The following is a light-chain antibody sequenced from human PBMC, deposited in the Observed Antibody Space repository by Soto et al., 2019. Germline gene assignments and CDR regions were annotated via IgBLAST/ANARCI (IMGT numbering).Light chain of an antibody. V-gene: IGLV3-21*02. CDR3: QVWDSSNAHPI. CDR2: DDI. J-gene: IGLJ2*01. CDR1: IMVRNS. Sequence: SYELTQPPSMSVAPGQTASVTCGGDIMVRNSVHWYQQKPGQAPVLVVYDDIERASGIPERFSGSNSGNTATLSITRVEAGDEADYYCQVWDSSNAHPIFGGGTKLAVL.